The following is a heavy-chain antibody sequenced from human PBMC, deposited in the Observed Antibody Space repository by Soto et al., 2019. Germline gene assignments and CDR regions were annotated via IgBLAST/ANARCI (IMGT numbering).Heavy chain of an antibody. CDR1: GFTFSSHA. CDR2: IHGTRSII. CDR3: ARDARNADYDY. V-gene: IGHV3-48*02. J-gene: IGHJ4*02. Sequence: EVHLVESGGGLVQPGGSLKLSCAVSGFTFSSHAMNWARQAPGKGLEWVAYIHGTRSIIYYADSVKGRFTISRDNAKNSLYLQMDSLRDEYTALYYCARDARNADYDYWGQGTLVTVSS. D-gene: IGHD1-1*01.